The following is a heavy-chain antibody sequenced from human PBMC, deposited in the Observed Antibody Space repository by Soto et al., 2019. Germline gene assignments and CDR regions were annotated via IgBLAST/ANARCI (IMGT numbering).Heavy chain of an antibody. D-gene: IGHD6-19*01. J-gene: IGHJ4*02. CDR2: SRNKANSYAT. Sequence: GGSLRLSCSASGFAFSDHQMDWVRQAPGKGLEWVGRSRNKANSYATQYATSVKGRFSISRDDSNDSLYLQMDGLKTEDTAVYYCARDSGRGWSNFDYWGQGALVTVSS. CDR3: ARDSGRGWSNFDY. V-gene: IGHV3-72*01. CDR1: GFAFSDHQ.